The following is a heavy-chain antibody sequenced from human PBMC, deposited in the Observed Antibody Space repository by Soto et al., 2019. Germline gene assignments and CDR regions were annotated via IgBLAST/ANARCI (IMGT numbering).Heavy chain of an antibody. J-gene: IGHJ4*02. CDR1: GFTFSSYG. CDR2: ISYDGSNK. D-gene: IGHD2-21*01. V-gene: IGHV3-30*18. CDR3: AKDLGGDIDY. Sequence: PGGSLRLSCAASGFTFSSYGMHWVRQAPGKGLEWVAVISYDGSNKYYADSVKGRFTISRDNSKNTLYLQMNSLRAEDTAVYYCAKDLGGDIDYWGQGTLVTVSS.